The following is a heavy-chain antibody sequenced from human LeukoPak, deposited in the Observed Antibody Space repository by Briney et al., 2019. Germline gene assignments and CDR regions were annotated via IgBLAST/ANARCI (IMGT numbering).Heavy chain of an antibody. CDR1: GYTFTGYY. V-gene: IGHV1-2*02. Sequence: ASVKVSCKASGYTFTGYYMHWVRQAPGQGLEWMGWINPNSGGTNYAQKFQGRVTMTRDTSISTAYMELSRLRSDDTAVYYCARDKAWVAARPESFYYGMDVWGQGTTVTVSS. D-gene: IGHD6-6*01. CDR2: INPNSGGT. J-gene: IGHJ6*02. CDR3: ARDKAWVAARPESFYYGMDV.